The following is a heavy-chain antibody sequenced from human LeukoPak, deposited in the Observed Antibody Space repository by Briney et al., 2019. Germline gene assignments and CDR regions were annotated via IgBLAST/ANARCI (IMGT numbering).Heavy chain of an antibody. Sequence: SGPTLVKPTQTLTVPCTFSGFSLSTSEVGVGWIRQPPGKALEWLALIYWDDDKRYSPSLKSRLTITKDTSKNQVVLTMTNMDPVDTATYYCARDDILTGYYDYWGQGTLVTVSS. CDR2: IYWDDDK. CDR3: ARDDILTGYYDY. D-gene: IGHD3-9*01. V-gene: IGHV2-5*02. CDR1: GFSLSTSEVG. J-gene: IGHJ4*02.